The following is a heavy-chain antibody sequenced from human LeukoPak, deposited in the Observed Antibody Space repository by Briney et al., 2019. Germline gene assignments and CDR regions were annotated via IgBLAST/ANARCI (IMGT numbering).Heavy chain of an antibody. J-gene: IGHJ3*02. V-gene: IGHV4-61*02. CDR1: GDSISSGDYY. Sequence: PSETLSLTCTVSGDSISSGDYYRSWIRQPAGKGLEWIVRISSSGSTNYNPSLKSRVTISVDTSKNQFSLKLSSVTAADTAVYFCARGPYSYDSSGAFDIWGQGTMVTVSS. CDR3: ARGPYSYDSSGAFDI. D-gene: IGHD3-22*01. CDR2: ISSSGST.